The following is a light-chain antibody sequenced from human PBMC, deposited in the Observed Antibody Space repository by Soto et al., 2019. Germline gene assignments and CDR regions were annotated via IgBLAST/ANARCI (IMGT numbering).Light chain of an antibody. V-gene: IGKV3-11*01. Sequence: IVLTQSPATLSLSPGETATLSCRASQSVRNYLAWYQQKPGQAPRLLIYDASNRATGIPARFSGTGSETDFTLTISSLEPEDFAIYYCQQRSKMPLTFGQGTKVDIK. CDR3: QQRSKMPLT. CDR2: DAS. J-gene: IGKJ1*01. CDR1: QSVRNY.